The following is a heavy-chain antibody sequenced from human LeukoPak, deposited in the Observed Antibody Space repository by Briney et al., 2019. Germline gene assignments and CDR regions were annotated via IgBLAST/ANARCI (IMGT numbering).Heavy chain of an antibody. CDR2: IYYSGST. CDR1: GGSISSYY. J-gene: IGHJ4*02. V-gene: IGHV4-59*08. Sequence: SETLSLTCTVSGGSISSYYWSWIRQPPGKGLEWIGYIYYSGSTNYNPSLKSRVTISVDTSKNQFSLKLSSVTAADTAAYYCARQADTAMVDYWGQGTLVTVSS. CDR3: ARQADTAMVDY. D-gene: IGHD5-18*01.